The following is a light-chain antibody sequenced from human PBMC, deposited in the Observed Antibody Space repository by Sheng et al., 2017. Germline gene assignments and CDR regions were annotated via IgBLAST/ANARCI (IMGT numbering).Light chain of an antibody. CDR1: QMLTNRY. V-gene: IGKV3-20*01. CDR3: QQYGSSPGT. J-gene: IGKJ1*01. Sequence: EIVLTQSPGTLSLSPGERATLSCRPSQMLTNRYLAWYQQKPGQAPRLLIYGVSSRATGIPDRFSGSGFGTDFTLTISRLEPEDFAVYYCQQYGSSPGTFGQGTKVEI. CDR2: GVS.